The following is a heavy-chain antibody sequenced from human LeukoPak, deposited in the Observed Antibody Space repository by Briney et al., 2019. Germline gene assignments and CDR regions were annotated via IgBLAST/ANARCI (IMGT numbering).Heavy chain of an antibody. V-gene: IGHV4-34*01. CDR3: ARGRLRPTGTTDAFDI. D-gene: IGHD1-1*01. CDR1: GGSFSGYY. Sequence: PSDTLSLTCAVYGGSFSGYYWSWIRQPPGKGLEWIGEINHSESTNYNPSLKSRVTISVDTSKNQFSLKLSSVTAADTAVYYCARGRLRPTGTTDAFDIWGQGTMVTVSS. J-gene: IGHJ3*02. CDR2: INHSEST.